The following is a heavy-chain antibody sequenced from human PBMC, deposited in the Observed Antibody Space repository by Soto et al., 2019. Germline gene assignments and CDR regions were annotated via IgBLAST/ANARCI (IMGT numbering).Heavy chain of an antibody. Sequence: QVQLQESGPGLVKPSETLSLTCTVSGGSISSYYWSWIRQPPGKRLEWIGYISDSGSTNYNPSLKSRVTISVDMSRNQFSLKLNSLLAADTAVYYCARLSSGGYYTMAYWGQGTLVTVSS. J-gene: IGHJ4*01. V-gene: IGHV4-59*08. CDR1: GGSISSYY. CDR2: ISDSGST. D-gene: IGHD1-26*01. CDR3: ARLSSGGYYTMAY.